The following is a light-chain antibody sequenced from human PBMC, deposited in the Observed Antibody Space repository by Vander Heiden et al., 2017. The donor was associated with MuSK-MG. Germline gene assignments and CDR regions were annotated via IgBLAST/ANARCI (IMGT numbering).Light chain of an antibody. CDR3: QQYYSYPLT. J-gene: IGKJ4*01. CDR1: QGISHY. Sequence: DIQLTQSPSSLAASVGDRVTITCRASQGISHYLAGCQQKPGKAPKSLIYGASSLQSGVPSKFSGSGSGTDFTLAISSLQPEDFATYYCQQYYSYPLTFGGGTKVEIK. CDR2: GAS. V-gene: IGKV1-16*02.